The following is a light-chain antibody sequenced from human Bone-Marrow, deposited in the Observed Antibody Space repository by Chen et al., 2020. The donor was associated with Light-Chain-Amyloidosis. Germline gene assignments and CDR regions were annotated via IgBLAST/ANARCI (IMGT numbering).Light chain of an antibody. V-gene: IGLV3-25*03. Sequence: SYELTQPPSVSVPPGQTARITCSGDDLPTKYAYWYQQKPGQAPVLVIHRDTERPSGISERFSGSSSGTTATLPISGVQAEDEADYHCQSADSSGTYEVIFGGGTELTVL. J-gene: IGLJ2*01. CDR3: QSADSSGTYEVI. CDR1: DLPTKY. CDR2: RDT.